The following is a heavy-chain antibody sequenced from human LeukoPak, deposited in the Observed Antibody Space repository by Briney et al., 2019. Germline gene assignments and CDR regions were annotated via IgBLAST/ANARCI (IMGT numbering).Heavy chain of an antibody. D-gene: IGHD1-26*01. CDR2: ISTSSSTI. CDR3: VRGWRSNSFDY. J-gene: IGHJ4*02. Sequence: GGSLRLSCAAPGFTFSTYSMDWVRQAPGKGLEWISHISTSSSTIYYADSVKGRFTISRDNAKNSLFLQMNNLRDEDTAVYYCVRGWRSNSFDYWGQGTLVTVSS. CDR1: GFTFSTYS. V-gene: IGHV3-48*02.